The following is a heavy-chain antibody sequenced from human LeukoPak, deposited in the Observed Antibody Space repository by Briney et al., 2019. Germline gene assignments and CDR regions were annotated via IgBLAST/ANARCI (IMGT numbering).Heavy chain of an antibody. D-gene: IGHD3-22*01. CDR2: ISGSGGST. J-gene: IGHJ4*02. CDR3: ARDLWQDSGGSEGY. V-gene: IGHV3-23*01. Sequence: GGSLRPSCAASGFTFSSYAMSWVRQAPGKGLEWVSAISGSGGSTYYADSVKGRFTISRDNSKNTLYLQMNSLRAEDTAVYYCARDLWQDSGGSEGYWGQGTLVTVSS. CDR1: GFTFSSYA.